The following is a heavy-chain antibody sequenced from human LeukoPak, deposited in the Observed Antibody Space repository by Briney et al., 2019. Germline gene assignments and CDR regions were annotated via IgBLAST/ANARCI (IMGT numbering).Heavy chain of an antibody. J-gene: IGHJ4*02. Sequence: ASVKVSCKASGYTFTNHGFSWVRQAPGQGLEWMGWISTYNGDTNYAQNLQGRVTMTTDTSTSTAYMEMRSLGSDDTAVYYCARAPMIVVVFPPRLDFWGQGTLVTVSS. V-gene: IGHV1-18*01. CDR3: ARAPMIVVVFPPRLDF. CDR1: GYTFTNHG. D-gene: IGHD3-22*01. CDR2: ISTYNGDT.